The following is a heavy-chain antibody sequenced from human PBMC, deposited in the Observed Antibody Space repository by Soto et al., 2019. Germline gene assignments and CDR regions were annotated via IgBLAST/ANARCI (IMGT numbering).Heavy chain of an antibody. V-gene: IGHV3-48*01. CDR2: ISSGSSTT. CDR1: GFTFSSYS. CDR3: ARRGGISFDY. J-gene: IGHJ4*02. Sequence: EVQLVESGGGLVQPGGSLRLSCAASGFTFSSYSMNWVRQAPGKGLEWVSYISSGSSTTYYADSVKGRFTISRDNAKNSLYLQMNSLRAEDTAVYYCARRGGISFDYWGQGTLVTVSS.